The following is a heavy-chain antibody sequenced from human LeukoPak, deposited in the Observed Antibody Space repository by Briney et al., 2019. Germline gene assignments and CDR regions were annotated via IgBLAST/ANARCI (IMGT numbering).Heavy chain of an antibody. J-gene: IGHJ4*02. CDR3: AKTDFWSGYTDY. CDR2: ISASGSAT. Sequence: GGSLRLSCAASGFIFSNYGMNWVRQAPGKGLEWVAAISASGSATSYADSVKGRFTISRDNSKNTLYLQMNSLRAEDTAVYYCAKTDFWSGYTDYWGQGTLVTVSS. V-gene: IGHV3-23*01. CDR1: GFIFSNYG. D-gene: IGHD3-3*01.